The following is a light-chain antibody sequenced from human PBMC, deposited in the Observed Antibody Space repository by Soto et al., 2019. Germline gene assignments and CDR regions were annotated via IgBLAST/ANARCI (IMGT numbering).Light chain of an antibody. Sequence: EMVLTQSPGTLSLSPGERATLSCRASQTVSSSSLAWYLQKPGQAPRLLIYGASCRATGIPDRFSGSGSGTDFTLTISRLEPEDFAVYYCQQYGSSPATFGQGTKVEIK. CDR3: QQYGSSPAT. CDR1: QTVSSSS. CDR2: GAS. J-gene: IGKJ1*01. V-gene: IGKV3-20*01.